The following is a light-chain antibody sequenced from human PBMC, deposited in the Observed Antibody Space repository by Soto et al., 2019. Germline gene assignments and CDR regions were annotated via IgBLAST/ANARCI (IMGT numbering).Light chain of an antibody. J-gene: IGLJ3*02. CDR1: SSDVGGYNY. CDR3: NSYTSSTSRV. V-gene: IGLV2-14*03. CDR2: DVS. Sequence: QSVLTQPASVSGTPGQSITISCTGTSSDVGGYNYVSWYQHHPGKAPKLIIFDVSHRPSGVSNRFSGSKSGNTASLTISGLQAEDEADYYCNSYTSSTSRVFGGGTKLTVL.